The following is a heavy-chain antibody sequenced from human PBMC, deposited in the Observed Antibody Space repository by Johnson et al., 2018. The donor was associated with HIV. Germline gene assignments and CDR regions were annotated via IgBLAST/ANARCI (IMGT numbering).Heavy chain of an antibody. V-gene: IGHV3-7*03. CDR2: IKQDGSEK. Sequence: VQLVESGGGLVQPGGSLRLSCVASGLTFSSYWMSWVRQAPGKGLEWVANIKQDGSEKYYVDSVKGRFTISRDNSKNTLYLQMNSLRAEDTAVYYCAKDLHGYQLRDDAFDIWGQGTMVTVSS. J-gene: IGHJ3*02. CDR1: GLTFSSYW. CDR3: AKDLHGYQLRDDAFDI. D-gene: IGHD2-2*01.